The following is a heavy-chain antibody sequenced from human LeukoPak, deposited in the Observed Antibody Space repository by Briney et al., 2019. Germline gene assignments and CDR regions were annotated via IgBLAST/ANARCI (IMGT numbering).Heavy chain of an antibody. CDR1: GFTFSSFG. Sequence: GGSLRLSCAASGFTFSSFGTHWVRQAPGKGLEWVAVIANDGKTTYYADSVKGRFTISRDNSKNTLYLQMDSLRAEDTAVYYCARDRRYYDSSDYYLAYWGQGTLVTVSS. D-gene: IGHD3-22*01. CDR2: IANDGKTT. J-gene: IGHJ4*02. CDR3: ARDRRYYDSSDYYLAY. V-gene: IGHV3-30*03.